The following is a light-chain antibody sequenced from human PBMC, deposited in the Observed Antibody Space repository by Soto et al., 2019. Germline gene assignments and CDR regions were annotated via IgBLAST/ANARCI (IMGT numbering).Light chain of an antibody. V-gene: IGLV1-44*01. CDR2: TDN. J-gene: IGLJ1*01. Sequence: QSVLTQPPSASGTPGQRVTISCSGGSSNIGINTVNWYQQLPGTAPKVLIYTDNERPSGVPDRFSGSKSGNTASLTISGLQAEDEADYYCSSCTSSSTYVFGAGTKVTVL. CDR1: SSNIGINT. CDR3: SSCTSSSTYV.